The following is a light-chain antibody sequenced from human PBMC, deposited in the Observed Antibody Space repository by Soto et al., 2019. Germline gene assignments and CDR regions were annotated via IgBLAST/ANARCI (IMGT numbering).Light chain of an antibody. V-gene: IGKV3-20*01. J-gene: IGKJ1*01. CDR2: DAS. CDR3: QEYGSSRRT. Sequence: EIVMTQSPATLSVSPGERATLSCWASQSVSSNLAWYQQKPGQAPRLLIYDASSRATGIPDRFSGSGSGKDFTLNLSRLEPEDFAVYYCQEYGSSRRTFGPGTKVVIK. CDR1: QSVSSN.